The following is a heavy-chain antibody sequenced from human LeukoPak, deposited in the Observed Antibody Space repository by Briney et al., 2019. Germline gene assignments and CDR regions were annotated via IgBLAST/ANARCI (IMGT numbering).Heavy chain of an antibody. CDR1: GDSISSGDYY. D-gene: IGHD5-18*01. CDR3: ASYYGYSYGSYDY. V-gene: IGHV4-30-4*08. Sequence: SETLSLTCTVSGDSISSGDYYWSWIRQPPGKGLEWIGYIYYSGSTYYNPSLKSRVTISVDTSKNQFSLKLSSVTAADTAVYYCASYYGYSYGSYDYWGQGTLVTVSS. CDR2: IYYSGST. J-gene: IGHJ4*02.